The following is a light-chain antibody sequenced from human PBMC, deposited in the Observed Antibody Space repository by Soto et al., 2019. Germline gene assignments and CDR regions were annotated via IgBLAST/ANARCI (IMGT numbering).Light chain of an antibody. Sequence: DIQITQSPSSVSASVGDRVTVTCRTSRNVSSWLAWYQQTPGKAPKLMIHGASTLQRGVPSRFSGSGSGTVLSLTISSLQPEEFATYFCQQGNNFPFTFGPGT. CDR1: RNVSSW. CDR3: QQGNNFPFT. CDR2: GAS. J-gene: IGKJ3*01. V-gene: IGKV1-12*01.